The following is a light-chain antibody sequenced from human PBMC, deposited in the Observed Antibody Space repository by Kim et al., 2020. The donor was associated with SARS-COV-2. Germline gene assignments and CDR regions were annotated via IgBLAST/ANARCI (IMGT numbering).Light chain of an antibody. V-gene: IGKV1-5*03. CDR2: QAS. J-gene: IGKJ1*01. CDR1: QSVHIW. CDR3: QQYHTHST. Sequence: SASVGDTVTITCRASQSVHIWLAWYQQIPGKAPKLLIHQASNLQSGVPSRFSGRGSGSESTLTINSLQSGDFATYYCQQYHTHSTFGQGTKVDIK.